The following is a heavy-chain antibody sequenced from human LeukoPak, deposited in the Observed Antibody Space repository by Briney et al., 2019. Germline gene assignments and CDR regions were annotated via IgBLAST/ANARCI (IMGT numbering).Heavy chain of an antibody. CDR2: IYSSGDT. CDR1: GFTVSSKY. CDR3: ARDLAGDYYYYGMDV. D-gene: IGHD6-19*01. Sequence: GGSLRLSCAASGFTVSSKYMSWVRQTPGKGLQWVALIYSSGDTYTADSVKGRFTISRDNSENTLYLQMNSLRAEDTAVYYCARDLAGDYYYYGMDVWGQGTTVTVSS. J-gene: IGHJ6*02. V-gene: IGHV3-53*01.